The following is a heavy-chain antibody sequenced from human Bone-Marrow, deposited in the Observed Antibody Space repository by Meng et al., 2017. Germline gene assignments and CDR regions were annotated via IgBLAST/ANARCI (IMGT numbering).Heavy chain of an antibody. Sequence: ASVKVSCKVSGYTLTELSMHWVRQAPGKGLEWMGGFDPEDGETIYAQKFQGRVTMTEDTSTDTAYMELSSLRSEDTAVYYCATADPTLPNYYDSRSAFYIWGQGTMVTVSS. CDR2: FDPEDGET. CDR1: GYTLTELS. CDR3: ATADPTLPNYYDSRSAFYI. V-gene: IGHV1-24*01. D-gene: IGHD3-22*01. J-gene: IGHJ3*02.